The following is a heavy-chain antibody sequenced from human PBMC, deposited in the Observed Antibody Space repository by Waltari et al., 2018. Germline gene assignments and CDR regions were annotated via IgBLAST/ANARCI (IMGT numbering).Heavy chain of an antibody. V-gene: IGHV3-23*01. CDR3: AKADTGSGRPPQT. D-gene: IGHD3-10*01. CDR2: IRVIGSHA. CDR1: GLTFRSCA. Sequence: EVQLLESGGGLVQPGGSLRLTCAASGLTFRSCAMSGVRQAPGKGQEGQATIRVIGSHADSADATMGRLTVAIDNSKNTRLLQRHSLRAEDTAIYYGAKADTGSGRPPQTWGQGTRVTVSS. J-gene: IGHJ1*01.